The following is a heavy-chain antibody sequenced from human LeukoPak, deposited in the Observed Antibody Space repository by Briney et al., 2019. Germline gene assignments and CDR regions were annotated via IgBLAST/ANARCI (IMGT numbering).Heavy chain of an antibody. CDR1: GFTFSFYN. CDR3: ARGRCTNCFTDY. V-gene: IGHV3-21*01. Sequence: GSLRLSCAASGFTFSFYNMNWVRQAPGKGLEWVSSISSSSSYIYYADSVKGRFIISRDNAKNSLYLQMNSLRAEDTAVYYCARGRCTNCFTDYWGQGTLVTVSS. J-gene: IGHJ4*02. D-gene: IGHD2-2*01. CDR2: ISSSSSYI.